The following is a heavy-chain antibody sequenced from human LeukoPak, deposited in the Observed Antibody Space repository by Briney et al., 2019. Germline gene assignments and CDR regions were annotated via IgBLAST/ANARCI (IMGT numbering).Heavy chain of an antibody. CDR3: ARENHFQYSSGGWEDYFDY. CDR2: FFYTGNT. J-gene: IGHJ4*02. CDR1: GGSISGGSYS. Sequence: SETLSLTCAVSGGSISGGSYSWGWIRQPPGKGLEWIGYFFYTGNTYYNASLKSRVTISVDTSKNQFSLKLSSVTAADTAVYYCARENHFQYSSGGWEDYFDYWGQGTLVTVSS. V-gene: IGHV4-30-4*07. D-gene: IGHD6-19*01.